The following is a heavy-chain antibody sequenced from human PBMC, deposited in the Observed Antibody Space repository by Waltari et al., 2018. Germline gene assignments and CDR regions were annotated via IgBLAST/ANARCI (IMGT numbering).Heavy chain of an antibody. Sequence: QVQLQQWGAGLLKPSETLSLTCAVYGGSFSGYYWSWIRQPPGKGLAWIGEINHSGSTNYNPSLKSRVTISVDTSKNQFSLKLSSVTAADTAVYYCARDVLRYFDWLPKHAFDIWGQGTMVTVSS. CDR2: INHSGST. CDR1: GGSFSGYY. J-gene: IGHJ3*02. V-gene: IGHV4-34*01. D-gene: IGHD3-9*01. CDR3: ARDVLRYFDWLPKHAFDI.